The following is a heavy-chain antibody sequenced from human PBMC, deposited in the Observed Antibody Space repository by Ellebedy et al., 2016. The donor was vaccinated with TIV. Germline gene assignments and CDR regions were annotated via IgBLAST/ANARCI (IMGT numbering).Heavy chain of an antibody. CDR3: AGGYMVRGVSLDS. J-gene: IGHJ4*02. Sequence: ASVKVSCKASGNTGNPYGIHWVRQAPGQKLEWMGWTNGDNGNTKYSQISQDRVNIGRDISANTAYMELRSLRIEDTALYFCAGGYMVRGVSLDSWGQGTLVIVSS. CDR2: TNGDNGNT. V-gene: IGHV1-3*01. D-gene: IGHD3-10*01. CDR1: GNTGNPYG.